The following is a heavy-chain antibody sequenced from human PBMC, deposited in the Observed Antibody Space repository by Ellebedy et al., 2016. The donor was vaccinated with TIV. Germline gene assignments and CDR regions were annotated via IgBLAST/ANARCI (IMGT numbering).Heavy chain of an antibody. D-gene: IGHD4/OR15-4a*01. J-gene: IGHJ6*02. CDR1: GYVFTAY. Sequence: ASVKVSCKTSGYVFTAYIHWVRQAPGQGLEWMGWISPVTGGTNFAQKFQGRVTMTRDTSINTAYMELNRLESDDTAVYYCARVLRATSGMDVWGQGTTVTVS. V-gene: IGHV1-2*02. CDR3: ARVLRATSGMDV. CDR2: ISPVTGGT.